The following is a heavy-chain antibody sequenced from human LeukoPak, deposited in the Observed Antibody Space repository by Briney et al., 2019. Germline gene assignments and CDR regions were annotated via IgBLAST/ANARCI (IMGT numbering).Heavy chain of an antibody. CDR1: GGSISSSSYY. CDR2: IYYSGST. CDR3: ARGGPEYYDFWSGYQPFDY. V-gene: IGHV4-39*07. J-gene: IGHJ4*02. D-gene: IGHD3-3*01. Sequence: SETLSLTCTVSGGSISSSSYYWGWIRQPPGKGLEWIGSIYYSGSTYYNPSLKSRVTISVDTSKNQFSLKLSSVTAADTAVYYCARGGPEYYDFWSGYQPFDYWGQGTLVTVSS.